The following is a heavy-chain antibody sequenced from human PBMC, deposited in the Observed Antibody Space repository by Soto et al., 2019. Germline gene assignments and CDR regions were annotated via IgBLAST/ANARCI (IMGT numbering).Heavy chain of an antibody. CDR2: IYYSGST. CDR1: GGSISSSSYY. CDR3: ARHHSSGWILFDY. V-gene: IGHV4-39*01. Sequence: QLQLQESGPGLVKPSETLSLTCTVSGGSISSSSYYWGWIRQPPGKGLEWIGSIYYSGSTYYNPSLKSRVTISVDTSKNQFSLKLSSVTAADTAVYYCARHHSSGWILFDYWGQGTLVTVSS. J-gene: IGHJ4*02. D-gene: IGHD6-19*01.